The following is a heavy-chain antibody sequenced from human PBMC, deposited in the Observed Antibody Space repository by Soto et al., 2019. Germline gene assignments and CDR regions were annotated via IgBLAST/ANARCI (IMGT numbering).Heavy chain of an antibody. CDR2: INPNSGGT. CDR1: GYIFTDYY. J-gene: IGHJ6*02. Sequence: ASVKVSCKASGYIFTDYYMNWVRQAPGQELGWMGRINPNSGGTNYAQKFQGRVTMTRDTSISTAYMELSRLGSDDTAVYYCARDRITIFGVAAYYYYGMDVWGQGTTVTVSS. V-gene: IGHV1-2*06. CDR3: ARDRITIFGVAAYYYYGMDV. D-gene: IGHD3-3*01.